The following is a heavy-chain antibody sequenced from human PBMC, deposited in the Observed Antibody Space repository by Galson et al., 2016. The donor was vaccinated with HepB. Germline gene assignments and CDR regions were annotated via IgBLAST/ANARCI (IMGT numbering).Heavy chain of an antibody. CDR3: ARVGNGWFWDY. CDR2: IYNSGST. Sequence: TLSLTCTVSGGSVSSGGYYWSWLRQHPGKGLEYIGYIYNSGSTYYNPSLKSRVSMSIDTSKNQFSLNLSSVTAADTAVYCCARVGNGWFWDYWGQGTLVTVSS. J-gene: IGHJ4*02. V-gene: IGHV4-31*03. CDR1: GGSVSSGGYY. D-gene: IGHD1-1*01.